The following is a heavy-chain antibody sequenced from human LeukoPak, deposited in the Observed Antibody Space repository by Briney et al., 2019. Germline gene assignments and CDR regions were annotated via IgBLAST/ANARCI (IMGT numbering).Heavy chain of an antibody. V-gene: IGHV3-43*01. CDR1: RFTFDDYI. CDR3: AKARGLIGGAFDI. J-gene: IGHJ3*02. D-gene: IGHD3-22*01. Sequence: GGSLRVSCAASRFTFDDYIMHWVRQAPGKGLEWVSLISWDGETTYYADSVKGRFTTSRDNSKNSLYLQMNSLRSEDTALYYCAKARGLIGGAFDIWGQGTMVTVSS. CDR2: ISWDGETT.